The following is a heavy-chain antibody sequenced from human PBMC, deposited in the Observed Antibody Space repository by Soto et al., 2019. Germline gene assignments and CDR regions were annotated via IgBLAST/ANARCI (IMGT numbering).Heavy chain of an antibody. J-gene: IGHJ6*02. V-gene: IGHV1-18*01. CDR1: GGTFSSYA. Sequence: ASVKVSCKASGGTFSSYAISWVRQAPGQGLEWMGWISTYNGNTNYAQKLQGRVTMTTDTSTSTAYMELRSLRSDDTAVYYCGRDLYQSVFYYGMDVWGQGTKVTVSS. D-gene: IGHD2-2*01. CDR2: ISTYNGNT. CDR3: GRDLYQSVFYYGMDV.